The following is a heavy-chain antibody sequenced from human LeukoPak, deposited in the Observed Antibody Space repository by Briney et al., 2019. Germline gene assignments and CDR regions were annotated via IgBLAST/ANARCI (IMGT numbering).Heavy chain of an antibody. CDR2: INHSGST. CDR3: ARTYYYGSGSYYP. Sequence: PSETLSLTCAVYGRSFSGYYWSWIRQPPGKGLEWIGEINHSGSTNYNPSLKSRVTISVDTSKNQFSLKLSSVTAADTAVYYCARTYYYGSGSYYPWGQGTLVTVSS. V-gene: IGHV4-34*01. CDR1: GRSFSGYY. D-gene: IGHD3-10*01. J-gene: IGHJ5*02.